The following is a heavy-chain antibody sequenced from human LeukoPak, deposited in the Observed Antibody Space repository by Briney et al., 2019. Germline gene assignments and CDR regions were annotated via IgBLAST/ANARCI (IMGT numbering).Heavy chain of an antibody. V-gene: IGHV4-39*01. J-gene: IGHJ4*02. CDR1: GGSISSSSYY. CDR2: IYYGENT. D-gene: IGHD7-27*01. Sequence: SETLSLTCTVSGGSISSSSYYWGWIRQPPGKGLEWIGNIYYGENTYYNPSLKSRVTISIDTSKNQFYLKLSSLTAADTAVYYCARGVLYLTGDYWGQGTLVTVSS. CDR3: ARGVLYLTGDY.